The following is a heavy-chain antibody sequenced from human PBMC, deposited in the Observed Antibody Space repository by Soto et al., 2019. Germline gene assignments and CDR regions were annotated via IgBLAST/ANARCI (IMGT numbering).Heavy chain of an antibody. J-gene: IGHJ4*02. CDR1: GFTFSTYA. CDR3: ARPPVIDIVVPPDY. CDR2: ISYDGSNK. Sequence: QVQLVESGGCVVQPGRSLRLSCAASGFTFSTYAMHWVRQAPGTGLEWVAVISYDGSNKHYADSVKGRFTISRDNSKTTLYLQMNSLRAEDTAVYYCARPPVIDIVVPPDYWGQGPLVTFSP. D-gene: IGHD2-15*01. V-gene: IGHV3-30*04.